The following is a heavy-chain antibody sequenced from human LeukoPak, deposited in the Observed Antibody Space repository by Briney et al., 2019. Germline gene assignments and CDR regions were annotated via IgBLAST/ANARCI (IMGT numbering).Heavy chain of an antibody. CDR1: GGTFSSYA. Sequence: GASVKVSCKASGGTFSSYAISWVRQAPGQGLEWMGGIIPIFGTANYAQKFQGRVTLTRDTSASTAYMELSSLRSEDTAVYYCARNKVVAPQTPPTFDYWGQGTLVTVSS. J-gene: IGHJ4*02. V-gene: IGHV1-69*05. D-gene: IGHD2-2*01. CDR2: IIPIFGTA. CDR3: ARNKVVAPQTPPTFDY.